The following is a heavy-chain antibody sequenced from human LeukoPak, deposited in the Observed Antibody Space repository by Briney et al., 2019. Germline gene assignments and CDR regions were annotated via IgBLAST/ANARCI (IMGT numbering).Heavy chain of an antibody. CDR1: GGSVSSYH. CDR3: ARAFALYSAASGATFDI. V-gene: IGHV4-4*07. J-gene: IGHJ3*02. CDR2: IYTNGNT. D-gene: IGHD1-26*01. Sequence: SETLSLTCTVSGGSVSSYHWSWVQQTAGKELEWIGRIYTNGNTNNNPSLKSRVTMSLDPSKNQFSMKLSSVTAADTAVYFCARAFALYSAASGATFDIWGQGTVVTVSS.